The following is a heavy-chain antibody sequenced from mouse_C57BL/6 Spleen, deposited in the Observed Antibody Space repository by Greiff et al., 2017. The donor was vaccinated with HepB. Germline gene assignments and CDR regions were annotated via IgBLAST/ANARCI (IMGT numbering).Heavy chain of an antibody. CDR3: CRLRRDYAMDY. V-gene: IGHV1-69*01. CDR1: GYTFTSYW. J-gene: IGHJ4*01. D-gene: IGHD2-4*01. Sequence: QVQLQQPGAELVMPGASVKLSCKASGYTFTSYWMHWVKQRPGQGLEWIGEIDPSDSYTNYNQKFKGESTLTVDKSSSTAYMQLSSLTSEDSAVYYCCRLRRDYAMDYWGQGTSVTVSS. CDR2: IDPSDSYT.